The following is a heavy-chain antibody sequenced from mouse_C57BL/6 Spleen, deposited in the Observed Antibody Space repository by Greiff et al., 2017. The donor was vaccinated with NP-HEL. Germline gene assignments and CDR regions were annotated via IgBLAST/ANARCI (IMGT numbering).Heavy chain of an antibody. CDR1: GYTFTSYW. CDR2: IYPGSGST. Sequence: VKLQQPGAELVKPGASVKMSCKASGYTFTSYWITWVKQRPGQGLEWIGDIYPGSGSTNYNEKFKSKATLTVDTSSSTAYMQLSSLTSEDSAVYYCARGGGYDVTVWYFDVWGTGTTVTVSS. J-gene: IGHJ1*03. V-gene: IGHV1-55*01. CDR3: ARGGGYDVTVWYFDV. D-gene: IGHD2-2*01.